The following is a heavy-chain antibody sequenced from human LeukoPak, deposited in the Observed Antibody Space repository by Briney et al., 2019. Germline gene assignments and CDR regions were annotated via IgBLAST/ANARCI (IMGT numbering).Heavy chain of an antibody. D-gene: IGHD1-26*01. V-gene: IGHV4-59*08. Sequence: SETLSLTCTVSGGSISSSYWSWIRQPPGKGLEWIAYIYGSGRTNYNPSLKSRVAISVETSKNLFTLNLSSVTAADTAMYYCARLQYTGNYYPEYWGQGILVTVSS. J-gene: IGHJ4*02. CDR2: IYGSGRT. CDR1: GGSISSSY. CDR3: ARLQYTGNYYPEY.